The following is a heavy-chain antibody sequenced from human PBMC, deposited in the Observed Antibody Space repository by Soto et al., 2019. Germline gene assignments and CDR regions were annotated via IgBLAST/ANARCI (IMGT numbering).Heavy chain of an antibody. D-gene: IGHD2-2*02. V-gene: IGHV3-30*18. Sequence: GGSLRLSCAASGFTFSSYGMHWVRQAPGKGLEWVAVISYDGSNKYYADSVKGRFTISRDNSKNTLYLQMNSLRAEDTAVYYCAKSIIGYCSSTSCYRGLDYWGQGTLVTVSS. CDR1: GFTFSSYG. CDR3: AKSIIGYCSSTSCYRGLDY. CDR2: ISYDGSNK. J-gene: IGHJ4*02.